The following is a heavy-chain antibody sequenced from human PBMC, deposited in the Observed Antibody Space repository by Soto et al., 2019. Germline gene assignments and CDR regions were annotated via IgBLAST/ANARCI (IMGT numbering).Heavy chain of an antibody. CDR2: INHSGST. J-gene: IGHJ4*02. V-gene: IGHV4-34*01. CDR1: GGSFSCYY. CDR3: ARGLMEDFWSGYCFFDY. D-gene: IGHD3-3*01. Sequence: SETLSLTCAVYGGSFSCYYWSWIRQPPGKGLEWIGEINHSGSTNYNPSLKSRVTISVDTSKNQFPLKLSSVTAADTAVYYCARGLMEDFWSGYCFFDYWGQGTLVTVS.